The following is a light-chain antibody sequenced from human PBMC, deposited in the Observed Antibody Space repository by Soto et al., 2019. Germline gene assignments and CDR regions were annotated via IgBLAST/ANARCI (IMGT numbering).Light chain of an antibody. V-gene: IGLV2-14*02. Sequence: QSVLTQPASVSGSPGQSITISCTGSSSDVGGYNLVSWYQQHPGKAPKLIIYEGSQRPSGVSNRFSGSKSGNTASLTISGLQAEDEAYYYCSSFSSDTTLFVFGGGTKLTVL. CDR1: SSDVGGYNL. CDR3: SSFSSDTTLFV. CDR2: EGS. J-gene: IGLJ2*01.